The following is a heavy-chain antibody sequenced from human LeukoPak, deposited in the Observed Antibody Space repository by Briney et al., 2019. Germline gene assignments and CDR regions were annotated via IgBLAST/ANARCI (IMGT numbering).Heavy chain of an antibody. CDR2: ISYDGSNK. CDR1: GFTFSSYG. V-gene: IGHV3-30*18. J-gene: IGHJ3*02. D-gene: IGHD3-10*01. Sequence: GGSLRLSCAASGFTFSSYGMHWVRQAPGKGLEWVAVISYDGSNKYYADSVKGRFTISRDNSKNTLYLQMNSLRAEDTAVYYCAKAIYYGSGTRAAFDIWGQGTMVTVSS. CDR3: AKAIYYGSGTRAAFDI.